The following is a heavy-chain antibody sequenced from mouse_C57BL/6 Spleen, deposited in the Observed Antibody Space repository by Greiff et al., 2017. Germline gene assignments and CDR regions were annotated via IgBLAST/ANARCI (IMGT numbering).Heavy chain of an antibody. CDR2: IYPSDSET. V-gene: IGHV1-61*01. J-gene: IGHJ4*01. CDR1: GYTFTSYW. D-gene: IGHD3-2*02. CDR3: ARQLRLRNAMDY. Sequence: QVQLKESGAELVRPGSSVKLSCKASGYTFTSYWMDWVKQRPGQGLEWIGNIYPSDSETHYNQQFKDKATLTVDKSSSTAYMQLSSLTSEDSAVYYCARQLRLRNAMDYWGQGTSVTVSS.